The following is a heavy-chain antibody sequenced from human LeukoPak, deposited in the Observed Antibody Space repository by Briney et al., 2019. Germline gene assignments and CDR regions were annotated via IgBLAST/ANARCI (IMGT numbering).Heavy chain of an antibody. CDR2: IYTSGST. Sequence: SETLSLTCTVSGGSISSGSYYWSWIRQPAGKGLEWIGRIYTSGSTNYNPSLKSRVTISVDTSKNQFSLKLSSVTAADTAVYYCAREVTMVRGETHNYFDYWGQGTLVTVSS. D-gene: IGHD3-10*01. CDR1: GGSISSGSYY. CDR3: AREVTMVRGETHNYFDY. V-gene: IGHV4-61*02. J-gene: IGHJ4*02.